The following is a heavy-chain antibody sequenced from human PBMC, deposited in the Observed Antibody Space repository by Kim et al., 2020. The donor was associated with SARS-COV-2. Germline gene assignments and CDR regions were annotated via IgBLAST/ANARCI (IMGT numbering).Heavy chain of an antibody. CDR3: AKGLSSTSCYYFDY. D-gene: IGHD2-2*01. V-gene: IGHV3-23*01. J-gene: IGHJ4*02. Sequence: AASVKGRFTISRDNSKNTLYLQMNSLRAEDTAVYYCAKGLSSTSCYYFDYWGQGTLVTVSS.